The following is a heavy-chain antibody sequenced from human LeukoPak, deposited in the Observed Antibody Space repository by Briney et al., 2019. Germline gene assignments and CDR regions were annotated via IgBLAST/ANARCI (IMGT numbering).Heavy chain of an antibody. J-gene: IGHJ5*02. CDR2: INPNSGST. CDR1: GYTFTSYG. Sequence: ASVKVSCKASGYTFTSYGISWVRQAPGQGLEWMGWINPNSGSTNYAQKFQGRVTMTRDTSISTAYMELSRLRSDDTAVYYCARDFRAAMVSDWFDPWGQGTLVTVSS. V-gene: IGHV1-2*02. D-gene: IGHD5-18*01. CDR3: ARDFRAAMVSDWFDP.